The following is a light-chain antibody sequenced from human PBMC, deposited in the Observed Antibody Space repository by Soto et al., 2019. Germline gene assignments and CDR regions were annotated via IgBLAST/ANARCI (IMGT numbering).Light chain of an antibody. CDR1: QGISNW. Sequence: DIQMTQSPSSVSASVGDRVSITCRASQGISNWLAWYQQKPGRAPKLLIDTGSSLQSGDTSRFSGTGSGTDLTLTISSLQPEDVATYYCQQANSFPRTFGGGTKVEIK. V-gene: IGKV1-12*01. J-gene: IGKJ4*01. CDR2: TGS. CDR3: QQANSFPRT.